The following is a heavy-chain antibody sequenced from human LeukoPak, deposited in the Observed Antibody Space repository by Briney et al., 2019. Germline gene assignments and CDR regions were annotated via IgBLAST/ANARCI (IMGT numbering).Heavy chain of an antibody. CDR1: GYTFTDCY. J-gene: IGHJ4*02. CDR3: ARRYYCSGNSYYFDY. CDR2: INPNSGGT. Sequence: GASVKVSCKASGYTFTDCYMHWVRQAPGQGLEWMGWINPNSGGTSYAQKFQGRVTMTRDTYISTAYMEVSRLTSDDTAVYYCARRYYCSGNSYYFDYWGQGSLVTASS. D-gene: IGHD3-10*01. V-gene: IGHV1-2*02.